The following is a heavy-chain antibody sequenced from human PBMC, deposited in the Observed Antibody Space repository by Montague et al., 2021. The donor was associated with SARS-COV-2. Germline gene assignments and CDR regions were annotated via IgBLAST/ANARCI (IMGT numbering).Heavy chain of an antibody. CDR3: ARDSEYSIDY. CDR2: PHLKTKRYH. V-gene: IGHV6-1*01. D-gene: IGHD6-6*01. Sequence: CAISGDSVVKHRRRSEGHTSELSSQPELVCRPHLKTKRYHDYAVSMQSRVTINPDTSKNQFSLHVNSVTPEDTAVYYCARDSEYSIDYWGQGLLVTVSS. CDR1: GDSVVKHRRR. J-gene: IGHJ4*02.